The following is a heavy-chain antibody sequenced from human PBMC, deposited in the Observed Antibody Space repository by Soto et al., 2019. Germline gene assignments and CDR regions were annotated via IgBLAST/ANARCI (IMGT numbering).Heavy chain of an antibody. D-gene: IGHD4-17*01. Sequence: QVQLQESGPGLVKPSETLSLTCTVSGGSISNYYWSWIRQPAGKGLEWIGRIYTSGSTNYNPSLKSRVTMSVDTSKNQFSLKLSSVTAADTAVYYCARMGYGGNAIWFDPWGQGTLVTVSS. J-gene: IGHJ5*02. CDR1: GGSISNYY. V-gene: IGHV4-4*07. CDR2: IYTSGST. CDR3: ARMGYGGNAIWFDP.